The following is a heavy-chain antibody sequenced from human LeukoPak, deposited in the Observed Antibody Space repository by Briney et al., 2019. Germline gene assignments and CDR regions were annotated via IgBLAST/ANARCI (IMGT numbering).Heavy chain of an antibody. CDR2: IYHSGST. Sequence: PSGTLSLTCAVSGGSISSSNWWSWVRQPPGKGLEWIGEIYHSGSTNYNPSPKSRVTISVDKSKNQCSLKLSSVTAADTAVYYWARQITMVRGVINWFDPWGQGTLVTVSS. D-gene: IGHD3-10*01. V-gene: IGHV4-4*02. CDR3: ARQITMVRGVINWFDP. CDR1: GGSISSSNW. J-gene: IGHJ5*02.